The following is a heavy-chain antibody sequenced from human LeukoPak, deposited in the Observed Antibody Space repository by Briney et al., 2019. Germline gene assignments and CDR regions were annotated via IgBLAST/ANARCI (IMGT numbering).Heavy chain of an antibody. V-gene: IGHV3-48*03. D-gene: IGHD1-26*01. Sequence: PGGSLRLSCAASGFTFSSYEMNWVRQAPGKGLEWVSYISSSGSTIYYADSVKGRFTISRDNAKNSLYLQMNSLRAEDTAVYYCARSGELLRQGGYYYYYYMDVWGKGTTVTISS. J-gene: IGHJ6*03. CDR2: ISSSGSTI. CDR3: ARSGELLRQGGYYYYYYMDV. CDR1: GFTFSSYE.